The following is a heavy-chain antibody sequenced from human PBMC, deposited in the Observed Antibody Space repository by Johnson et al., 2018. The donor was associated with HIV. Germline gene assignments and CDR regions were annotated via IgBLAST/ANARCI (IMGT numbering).Heavy chain of an antibody. J-gene: IGHJ3*02. V-gene: IGHV3-30*04. D-gene: IGHD6-6*01. CDR3: ARDMGHRQLARDAFDI. Sequence: QVQLVESGGGVVQPGRSLRLSCTASGFTFSSYTIYWVRQTPGKGLEWVALISYDGSNKYYADSVKGRFTISRDNSKNTLFLQMNSLRPEDTAVYYCARDMGHRQLARDAFDIWGQGTMVTVSS. CDR2: ISYDGSNK. CDR1: GFTFSSYT.